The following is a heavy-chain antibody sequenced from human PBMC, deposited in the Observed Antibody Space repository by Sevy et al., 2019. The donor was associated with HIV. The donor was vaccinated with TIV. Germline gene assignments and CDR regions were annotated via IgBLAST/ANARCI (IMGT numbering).Heavy chain of an antibody. J-gene: IGHJ3*02. CDR2: INAGNGNT. V-gene: IGHV1-3*01. CDR1: GYTFTSYA. Sequence: ASVKVSCKASGYTFTSYAMHWVRQAPGQRLEWMGWINAGNGNTKYSQKFQGRVTITRDTSASTAYMELSSLRSEDTAVYYCASASIAGLRWGAFDIWGQGTMVTVSS. D-gene: IGHD6-6*01. CDR3: ASASIAGLRWGAFDI.